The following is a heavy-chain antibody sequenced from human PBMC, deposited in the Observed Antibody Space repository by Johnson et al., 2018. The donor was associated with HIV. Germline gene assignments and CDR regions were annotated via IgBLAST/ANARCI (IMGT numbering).Heavy chain of an antibody. V-gene: IGHV3-74*01. CDR3: TTDPWWNGYHAFDI. J-gene: IGHJ3*02. CDR2: INSDGRST. D-gene: IGHD1-1*01. CDR1: GFTFSTYW. Sequence: EVQLVESGGGLVQPGGSLRLSCAASGFTFSTYWMHWVRQSPGKCLVWVSRINSDGRSTSYADSVKGRFTISRDNSKNTLYLQMNSLRAEDTAVYYCTTDPWWNGYHAFDIWGRGTMVTVSS.